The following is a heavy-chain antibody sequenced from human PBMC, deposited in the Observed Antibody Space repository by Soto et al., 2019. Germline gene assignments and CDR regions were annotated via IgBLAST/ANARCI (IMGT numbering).Heavy chain of an antibody. D-gene: IGHD5-12*01. CDR1: GFTCDDYA. Sequence: ESGGGLVQPGRSLRLSCAASGFTCDDYAMHWVRQAPGKGLEWVSGISWNSGSIGYADSVKGRFTISRDNAKNSLYLQMNSLRAEDTALYYCAKDAYDQRGWFDPWGQGTLVTVSS. J-gene: IGHJ5*02. CDR3: AKDAYDQRGWFDP. CDR2: ISWNSGSI. V-gene: IGHV3-9*01.